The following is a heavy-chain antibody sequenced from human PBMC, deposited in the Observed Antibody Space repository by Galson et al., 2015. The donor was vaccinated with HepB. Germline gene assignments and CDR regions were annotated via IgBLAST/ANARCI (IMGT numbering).Heavy chain of an antibody. CDR3: AKDRWTRRIALGGTDF. CDR1: GFTFSGYG. D-gene: IGHD6-19*01. Sequence: TLRLSCATSGFTFSGYGMHWVRQAPGKGLEWLAIISYDGNEKYYADSVEGRFTISRDNSGNTLFLVMKNLRSDDTAVYYCAKDRWTRRIALGGTDFWGRGTLVTVSS. J-gene: IGHJ4*02. V-gene: IGHV3-30*18. CDR2: ISYDGNEK.